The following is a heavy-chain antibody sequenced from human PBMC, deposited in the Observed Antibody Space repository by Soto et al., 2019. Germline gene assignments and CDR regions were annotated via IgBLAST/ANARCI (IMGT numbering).Heavy chain of an antibody. Sequence: GASVKVSCKVSGYTLTELSMHWVRQAPGKGLEWMGGFDPEDGETIYAQKFQGRVTMTEDTSTDTAYMELSSLRSEDTAVYYCATPRYCSSTSCYNAFDIWGQGTMVTVSS. V-gene: IGHV1-24*01. CDR2: FDPEDGET. CDR3: ATPRYCSSTSCYNAFDI. D-gene: IGHD2-2*02. J-gene: IGHJ3*02. CDR1: GYTLTELS.